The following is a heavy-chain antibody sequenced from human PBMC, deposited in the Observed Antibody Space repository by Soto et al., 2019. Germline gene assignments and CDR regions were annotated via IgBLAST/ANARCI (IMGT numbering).Heavy chain of an antibody. CDR2: IIPIFGTA. Sequence: QVQLVQSGAEVKKPGSSVKVSCKASGGTFSSYAISWVRQVPGQGLEWMGGIIPIFGTANYAQKFQGRVTITADESTSTAYMELSSLRSEDTAVYYCARAPLIAAAASTRYYYGMDVWGQGTTVTVSS. D-gene: IGHD6-13*01. V-gene: IGHV1-69*01. J-gene: IGHJ6*02. CDR1: GGTFSSYA. CDR3: ARAPLIAAAASTRYYYGMDV.